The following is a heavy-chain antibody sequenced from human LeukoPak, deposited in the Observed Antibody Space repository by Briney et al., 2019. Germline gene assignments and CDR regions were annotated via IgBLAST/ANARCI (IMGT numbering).Heavy chain of an antibody. CDR3: VRRAAEWELLDH. CDR2: IYPGDSDT. D-gene: IGHD1-26*01. V-gene: IGHV5-51*01. Sequence: VESLKISCKVSGYRFTSYWIGWVRQMPGKGLEWMGIIYPGDSDTRYSPSFQGQVTISADKSISTAYLQWSSLKASDAAMYYCVRRAAEWELLDHWGQGTLVTVSS. J-gene: IGHJ5*02. CDR1: GYRFTSYW.